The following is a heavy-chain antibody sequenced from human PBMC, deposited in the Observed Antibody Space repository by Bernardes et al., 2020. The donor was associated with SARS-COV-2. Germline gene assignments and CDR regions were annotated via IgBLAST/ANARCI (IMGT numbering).Heavy chain of an antibody. CDR1: GGSISSYY. D-gene: IGHD6-19*01. J-gene: IGHJ4*02. Sequence: SETLSLTCTVSGGSISSYYWIWIRQPPGKGLEWIGYIYYSGSTNYNPSLKSRVTISVDTSKNQFSLKLSSVTAADTAVYYCARTTYSSGCNTWGQGTLVTVSS. CDR3: ARTTYSSGCNT. V-gene: IGHV4-59*08. CDR2: IYYSGST.